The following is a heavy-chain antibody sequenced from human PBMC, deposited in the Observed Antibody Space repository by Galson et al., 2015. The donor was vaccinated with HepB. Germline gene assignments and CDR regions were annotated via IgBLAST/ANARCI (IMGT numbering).Heavy chain of an antibody. D-gene: IGHD3-10*01. J-gene: IGHJ4*02. CDR1: GFSISDHW. CDR2: IKNRGAAFET. Sequence: SLRLSCAGSGFSISDHWMDWVRQAPGKGLEWVGQIKNRGAAFETQYAASVKGRFTISRDDLRNSMFLQMNGLEIEDTAIYYCTDLGSGGLAYWGQGTLVTVSS. V-gene: IGHV3-72*01. CDR3: TDLGSGGLAY.